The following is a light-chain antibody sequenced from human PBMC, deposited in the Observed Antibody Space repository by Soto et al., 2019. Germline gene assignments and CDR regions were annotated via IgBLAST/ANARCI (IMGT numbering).Light chain of an antibody. Sequence: QSALTQPPSASGSPGQSVTISCTGTGSDIGNYNYVSWYQHHPGKAPKLIIYEVTERPSGVPDRFSGSKSGNTASLTVSGLQAEDEADYYCSSYGGRNNIVFGTGTKLTGL. CDR3: SSYGGRNNIV. CDR2: EVT. CDR1: GSDIGNYNY. J-gene: IGLJ1*01. V-gene: IGLV2-8*01.